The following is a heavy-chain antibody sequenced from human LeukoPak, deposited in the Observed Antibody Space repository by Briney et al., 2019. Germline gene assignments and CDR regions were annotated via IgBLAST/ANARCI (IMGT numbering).Heavy chain of an antibody. CDR1: GFTFISYS. Sequence: GGSLRLSCAASGFTFISYSMNWVRQVPGKGLEWVSYISSGSNTRYYADSVTGRFTISRDNAKNSLYLQMSSLRAEDTAVYYCARDSLNRGIAAAGNFDYWGQGTLVTVSS. CDR3: ARDSLNRGIAAAGNFDY. V-gene: IGHV3-48*01. D-gene: IGHD6-13*01. J-gene: IGHJ4*02. CDR2: ISSGSNTR.